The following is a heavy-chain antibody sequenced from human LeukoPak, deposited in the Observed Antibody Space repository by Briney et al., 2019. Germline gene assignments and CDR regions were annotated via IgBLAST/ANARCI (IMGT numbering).Heavy chain of an antibody. J-gene: IGHJ4*02. V-gene: IGHV4-4*02. Sequence: PSETLSLTCAVSGGSISSTYWWSWVRQPPGKGLEWIGEIYHSGDTNYNPSFESRVTISVEKSKNQFSLKLNSVTTADTAVYYCVRDLGNLNMMGADCWGQGTLVTVSS. D-gene: IGHD3-22*01. CDR2: IYHSGDT. CDR1: GGSISSTYW. CDR3: VRDLGNLNMMGADC.